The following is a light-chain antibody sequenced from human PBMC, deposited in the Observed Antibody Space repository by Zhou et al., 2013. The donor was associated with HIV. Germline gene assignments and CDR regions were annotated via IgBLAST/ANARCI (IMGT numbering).Light chain of an antibody. CDR2: GAS. CDR3: QQANSFPYT. Sequence: EIVMTQSPATLSVSPGERATLSCRASQSVNNNLAWYQQKPGQAPRLLISGASTRATGIPARFSGSGSGTEFTLTISSLQSEDFATYYCQQANSFPYTFGQGTKLEIK. J-gene: IGKJ2*01. V-gene: IGKV3-15*01. CDR1: QSVNNN.